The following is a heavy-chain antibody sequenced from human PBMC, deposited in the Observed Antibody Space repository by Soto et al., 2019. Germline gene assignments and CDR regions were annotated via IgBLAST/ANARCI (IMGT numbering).Heavy chain of an antibody. V-gene: IGHV3-48*03. CDR3: ARDSLNPIVATITRVYGMDV. D-gene: IGHD5-12*01. Sequence: EVQLVESGGGLVQPGGSLRLSCAASGFTFSSYEMNWVRQAPGKGLEWVSYISSSGSTIYYADSVKGRFTISRDNAKNALYLQMNSLRAEDTAVYYCARDSLNPIVATITRVYGMDVWGQGTTVTVSS. J-gene: IGHJ6*02. CDR1: GFTFSSYE. CDR2: ISSSGSTI.